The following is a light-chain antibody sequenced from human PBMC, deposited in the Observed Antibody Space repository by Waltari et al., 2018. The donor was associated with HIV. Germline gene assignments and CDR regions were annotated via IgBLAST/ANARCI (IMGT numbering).Light chain of an antibody. J-gene: IGLJ2*01. CDR1: SGDLGTYNL. CDR2: EVS. CDR3: CSYAGTSTVV. V-gene: IGLV2-23*02. Sequence: QLALTRPASGSGSPGQSRTIPGTGTSGDLGTYNLLPWYQPHPGKAPKLMIYEVSKRPSGVSNRFSGSKSGNTASLTISGLQAEDEADYYCCSYAGTSTVVFGGGTKLTVL.